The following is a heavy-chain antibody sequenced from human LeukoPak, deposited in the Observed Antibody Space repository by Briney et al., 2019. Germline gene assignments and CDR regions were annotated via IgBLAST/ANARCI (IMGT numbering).Heavy chain of an antibody. CDR3: AKGLSSGYSGSDY. D-gene: IGHD3-22*01. CDR2: ITGSGDGT. Sequence: GGSLRLSCAASGFTFSTYAMTWVRQAPGKGLEWVSSITGSGDGTSAADSVKGRFTISRDNSKNTLYLQMNSLRAEDTAVYYCAKGLSSGYSGSDYWGQGTLVTVSS. CDR1: GFTFSTYA. J-gene: IGHJ4*02. V-gene: IGHV3-23*01.